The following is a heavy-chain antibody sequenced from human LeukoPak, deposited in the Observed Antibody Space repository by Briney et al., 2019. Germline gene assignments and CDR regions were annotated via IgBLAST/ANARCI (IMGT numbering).Heavy chain of an antibody. CDR2: MNPNSGDT. CDR3: GTDQYTRSSRKFDP. Sequence: ASVKVSCKASGYTFTTKYMHWVRQAPGQGLEWMGWMNPNSGDTKYAQKFQGRVTMTRDTSITTAYMELSRLRSDDTAVYYCGTDQYTRSSRKFDPWGQGSLVNVSS. J-gene: IGHJ5*02. D-gene: IGHD1-14*01. CDR1: GYTFTTKY. V-gene: IGHV1-2*02.